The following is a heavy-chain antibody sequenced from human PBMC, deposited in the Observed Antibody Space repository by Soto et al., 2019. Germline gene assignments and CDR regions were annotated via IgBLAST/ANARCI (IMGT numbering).Heavy chain of an antibody. V-gene: IGHV3-49*03. D-gene: IGHD3-22*01. CDR2: IRSKAYGGTT. CDR1: GFTFGDYA. CDR3: STNYYDSSGYDNWFDP. J-gene: IGHJ5*02. Sequence: PGGSLRLSCTASGFTFGDYAMSWFRQAPGKGLEWVGFIRSKAYGGTTEYAASVKGRFTISRDDSKSIAYLQMNILKTEDTAVYYCSTNYYDSSGYDNWFDPWGQGTLVTVSS.